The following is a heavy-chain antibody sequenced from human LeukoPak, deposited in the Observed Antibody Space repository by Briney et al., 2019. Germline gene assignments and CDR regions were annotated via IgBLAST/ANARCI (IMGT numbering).Heavy chain of an antibody. CDR2: ISYDGSNK. D-gene: IGHD6-19*01. CDR3: AKDKGADGSGWSFDP. V-gene: IGHV3-30*18. CDR1: GFTFNTYG. J-gene: IGHJ5*02. Sequence: GRPLRLSCAASGFTFNTYGMHWVRQAPGKGLEWVALISYDGSNKYYADSVKGRFTISRDNSKNTLSLQMNSLRAEDTAVYYCAKDKGADGSGWSFDPWGQGTLVTVSS.